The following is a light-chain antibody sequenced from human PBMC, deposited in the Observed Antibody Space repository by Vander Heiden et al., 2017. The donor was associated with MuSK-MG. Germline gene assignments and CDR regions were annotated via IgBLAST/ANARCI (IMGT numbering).Light chain of an antibody. J-gene: IGLJ1*01. V-gene: IGLV2-23*01. CDR2: EGS. CDR3: CSYAGSSTSYV. CDR1: SSDVGSYNL. Sequence: QSALTQPASVSGPPRQSITISCTGTSSDVGSYNLVSWYQQHPGKAPKLMIYEGSRRPSGVSNRFSGSKSGNTASLTISGLQAEDEADYYCCSYAGSSTSYVFGTGTKVTAL.